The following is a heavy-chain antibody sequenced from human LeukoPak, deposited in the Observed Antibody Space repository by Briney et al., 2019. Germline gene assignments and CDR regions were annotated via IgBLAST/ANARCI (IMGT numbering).Heavy chain of an antibody. J-gene: IGHJ4*02. CDR1: GDIVSSNSVT. CDR3: ARATSMNFDY. V-gene: IGHV6-1*01. CDR2: AYYRSQWKT. Sequence: SQTLSLTCALSGDIVSSNSVTWNWIRQSPSRGLEWPGRAYYRSQWKTDYSASVKSRIAVTPDTSKNQFSLQLNSVTPEDTAVYYCARATSMNFDYWGQGALVTVSS.